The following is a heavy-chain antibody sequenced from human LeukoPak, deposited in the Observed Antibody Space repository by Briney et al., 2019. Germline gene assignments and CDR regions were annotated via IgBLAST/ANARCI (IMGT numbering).Heavy chain of an antibody. Sequence: PGGSLRLSCAASGFTFSSYAMSWVRQAPGKGLEWVSGISSSGSETYHADSVKGRFSIFRDNSGNTLSLQMNSLRVEDTAVYFCAKDRGTVEPFDYWGQGTLVTVSS. J-gene: IGHJ4*02. V-gene: IGHV3-23*01. CDR2: ISSSGSET. CDR3: AKDRGTVEPFDY. D-gene: IGHD4-17*01. CDR1: GFTFSSYA.